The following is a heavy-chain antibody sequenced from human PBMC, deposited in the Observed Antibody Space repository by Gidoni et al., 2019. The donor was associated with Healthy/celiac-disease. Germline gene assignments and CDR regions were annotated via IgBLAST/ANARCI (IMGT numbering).Heavy chain of an antibody. J-gene: IGHJ6*02. CDR3: ARDCMAPCYYGSGSMDV. D-gene: IGHD3-10*01. Sequence: QVQLVQSGAEVKKPGASVKVSCKASGYTFTSYGISWVRQAPGQGLEWMGWISAYNGNTNYAQKLQGRVTMTTDTSTSTAYMELRSLRSDDTAVYYCARDCMAPCYYGSGSMDVWGQGTTVTVSS. V-gene: IGHV1-18*01. CDR1: GYTFTSYG. CDR2: ISAYNGNT.